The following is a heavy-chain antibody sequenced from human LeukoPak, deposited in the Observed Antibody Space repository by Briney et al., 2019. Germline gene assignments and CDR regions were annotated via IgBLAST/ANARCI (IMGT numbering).Heavy chain of an antibody. Sequence: PGGSLRLSCAASGFTFSSYWMTWVRQAPGKGLQWVANIKQDGSEKYYVDSVKGRFTISRDNAKNTLYLQMNSLRAEDTAVYYCARPPSAGGYYYYYMDVWGKGTTVTISS. CDR1: GFTFSSYW. CDR3: ARPPSAGGYYYYYMDV. CDR2: IKQDGSEK. D-gene: IGHD3-16*01. J-gene: IGHJ6*03. V-gene: IGHV3-7*01.